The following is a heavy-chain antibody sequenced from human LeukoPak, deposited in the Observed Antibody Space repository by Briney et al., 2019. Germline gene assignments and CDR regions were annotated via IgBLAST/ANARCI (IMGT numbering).Heavy chain of an antibody. V-gene: IGHV3-13*01. CDR2: IGTAGDT. D-gene: IGHD3-22*01. CDR3: ARDAATKYYYDSSGYSDAFDI. J-gene: IGHJ3*02. Sequence: PGGSLRLSCAASGFTFSSYDMHWVRQATGKGLEWVSAIGTAGDTYYPGSVKGRFTISRDNAKNSLYLQMNSLRAEDTAVYYCARDAATKYYYDSSGYSDAFDIWGQGTMVTVSS. CDR1: GFTFSSYD.